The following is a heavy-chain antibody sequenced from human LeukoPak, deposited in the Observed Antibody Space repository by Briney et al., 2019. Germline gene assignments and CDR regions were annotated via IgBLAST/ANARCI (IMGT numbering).Heavy chain of an antibody. D-gene: IGHD1-26*01. Sequence: SETLSLTCTVFGGSISSYYWSWIRQPPGKGLEWIGYIYTSGSTNYNPSLKSRVTISVDTSKNQFSLKLSSVTAADTAVYYCVAVGATRLYYFDYWGQGTLVTVSS. CDR1: GGSISSYY. CDR3: VAVGATRLYYFDY. V-gene: IGHV4-4*09. CDR2: IYTSGST. J-gene: IGHJ4*02.